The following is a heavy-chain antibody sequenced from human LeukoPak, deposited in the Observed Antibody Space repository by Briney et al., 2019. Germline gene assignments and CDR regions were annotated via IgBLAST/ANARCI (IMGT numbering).Heavy chain of an antibody. CDR3: ARVEVTTDGLWGMVRGAIDY. CDR2: ISAYNGNT. V-gene: IGHV1-18*01. CDR1: GYTFTSYG. J-gene: IGHJ4*02. Sequence: GASVKVSCKASGYTFTSYGISWVRQASGQGLEWMGWISAYNGNTNYAQKLQGRVTMTTDTSTSTAYMELRSLRSDDTAVYYCARVEVTTDGLWGMVRGAIDYWGQGTLVTVSS. D-gene: IGHD3-10*01.